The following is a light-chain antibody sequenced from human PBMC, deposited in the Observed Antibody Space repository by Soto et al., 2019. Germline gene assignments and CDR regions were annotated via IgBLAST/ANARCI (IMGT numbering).Light chain of an antibody. J-gene: IGKJ5*01. Sequence: EIVLTQSPATLSLSPGERATLSCRASQGVSNYLAWYQQKPGQAPRLLIYDASNRATGIPARFSGSGSGTDFTLTISRLEPEDFAVYYCQQYDNSPITFGQGTRLEIK. CDR2: DAS. CDR1: QGVSNY. CDR3: QQYDNSPIT. V-gene: IGKV3-11*01.